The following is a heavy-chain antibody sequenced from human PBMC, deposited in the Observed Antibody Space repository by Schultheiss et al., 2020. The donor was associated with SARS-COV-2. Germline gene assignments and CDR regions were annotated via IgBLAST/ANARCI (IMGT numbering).Heavy chain of an antibody. D-gene: IGHD2-8*01. CDR3: ARLGYARTNYYGMDV. V-gene: IGHV4-38-2*01. Sequence: SQTLSLTCAVSGYSISSGYYWGWIRQPPGKGLEWIGSIYHSGSTYYNPSLKSRVTISVDTSKNQFSLKLSSVTAADTAVYYCARLGYARTNYYGMDVWGQGTTVTVSS. CDR2: IYHSGST. J-gene: IGHJ6*02. CDR1: GYSISSGYY.